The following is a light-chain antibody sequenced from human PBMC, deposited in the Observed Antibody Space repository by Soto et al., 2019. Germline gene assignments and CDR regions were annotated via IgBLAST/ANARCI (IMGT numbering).Light chain of an antibody. Sequence: QSVLTQSSSASASLGSSVKLTCTLSSGHSSYIIAWHQQQPGKAPRYLMKLEGSGSYNKGSGVPDRFSGSSSGADRYLTISVLQVEDEADYYCETRDSNTHRVFGGGTKLTVL. J-gene: IGLJ3*02. V-gene: IGLV4-60*02. CDR1: SGHSSYI. CDR3: ETRDSNTHRV. CDR2: LEGSGSY.